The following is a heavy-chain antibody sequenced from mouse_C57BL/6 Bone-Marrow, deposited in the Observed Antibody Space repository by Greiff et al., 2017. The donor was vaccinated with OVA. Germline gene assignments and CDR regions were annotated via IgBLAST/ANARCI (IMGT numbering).Heavy chain of an antibody. D-gene: IGHD1-1*01. CDR3: ARCYGSRRAWCAY. Sequence: EVKLEESGGGLVKPGGSLKLSCAASGFTFSSYTMSWVRQTPEKRLEWVATISGGGGNTYYPDSVKGRFTISRDNAKNTLYLQMSSLRSEDTALYYCARCYGSRRAWCAYWGQGTLVTVSA. CDR1: GFTFSSYT. CDR2: ISGGGGNT. V-gene: IGHV5-9*01. J-gene: IGHJ3*01.